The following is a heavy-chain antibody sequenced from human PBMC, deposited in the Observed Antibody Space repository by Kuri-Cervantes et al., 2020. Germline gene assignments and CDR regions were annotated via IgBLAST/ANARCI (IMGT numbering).Heavy chain of an antibody. Sequence: SVKVSCKTSGDTFSNYAVTWVRQAPGQGLEWMGEIIPIFNTAKYAQKVQGRVTIIADKSTNTAYMEPSSLTSGDTAVYFCARGTSGYRFGWNQGGEDGFEIWGQGTMVTVSS. D-gene: IGHD6-19*01. CDR2: IIPIFNTA. CDR3: ARGTSGYRFGWNQGGEDGFEI. CDR1: GDTFSNYA. V-gene: IGHV1-69*06. J-gene: IGHJ3*02.